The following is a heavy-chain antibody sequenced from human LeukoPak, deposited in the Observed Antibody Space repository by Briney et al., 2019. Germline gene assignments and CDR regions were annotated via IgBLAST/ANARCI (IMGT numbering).Heavy chain of an antibody. Sequence: PGGSLRLSCAASGFTFDDYAMHWVRQAPGTGLEWVSFISSSSSYIYYAASVKGRFTISRDNAKNSLYLQMNSLRAEDTAVYYCARGEYGSGSYHIDYWGQGTLVTVSS. J-gene: IGHJ4*02. CDR1: GFTFDDYA. V-gene: IGHV3-21*01. D-gene: IGHD3-10*01. CDR3: ARGEYGSGSYHIDY. CDR2: ISSSSSYI.